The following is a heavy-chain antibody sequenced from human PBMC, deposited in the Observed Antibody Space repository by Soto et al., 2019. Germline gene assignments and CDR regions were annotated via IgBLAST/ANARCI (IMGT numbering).Heavy chain of an antibody. CDR3: ARGSSGRDLYYFDY. D-gene: IGHD6-25*01. CDR2: IYYSGST. CDR1: GGSISSGGYY. J-gene: IGHJ4*02. Sequence: QVQLQESGPGLVKPSQTLSLTCTVSGGSISSGGYYWSWIRQHPAKGLEWIGYIYYSGSTYYNPSLKSRVTISVDTSKNQFSLKLSSVTAADTAVYYCARGSSGRDLYYFDYWGQGTLVTVSS. V-gene: IGHV4-31*03.